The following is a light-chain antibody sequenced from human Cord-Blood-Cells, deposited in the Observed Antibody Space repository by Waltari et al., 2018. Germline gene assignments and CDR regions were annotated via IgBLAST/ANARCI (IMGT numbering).Light chain of an antibody. CDR2: AAS. CDR3: QQSYSTPYT. V-gene: IGKV1-39*01. CDR1: QSISSY. Sequence: DSQNTKSPSSVSASVGDRVTSTCRASQSISSYLNWYQQKPGKAPKLLIYAASSLQSGVPSRFSGSGSGTDFTLTISSLQPEDFATYYCQQSYSTPYTFGQGTKLEIK. J-gene: IGKJ2*01.